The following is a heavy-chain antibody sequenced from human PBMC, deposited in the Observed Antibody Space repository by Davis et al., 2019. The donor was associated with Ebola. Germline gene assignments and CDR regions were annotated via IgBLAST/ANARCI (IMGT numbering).Heavy chain of an antibody. V-gene: IGHV3-21*01. CDR2: ISSSSSYI. D-gene: IGHD3-3*01. CDR3: ARDGDPYDSSRYYYYGMDV. CDR1: GFTFSSYS. J-gene: IGHJ6*02. Sequence: PGGSLRLSCAASGFTFSSYSMNWVRQAPGKGLEWVSSISSSSSYIYYADSVKGRFTISRDNAKNSLYLQMNSLRAEDTAVYYCARDGDPYDSSRYYYYGMDVWGQGTTVTVSS.